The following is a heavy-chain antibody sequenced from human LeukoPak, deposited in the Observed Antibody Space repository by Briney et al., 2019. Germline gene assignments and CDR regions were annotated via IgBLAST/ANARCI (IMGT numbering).Heavy chain of an antibody. J-gene: IGHJ4*02. CDR2: ISAYNGNT. Sequence: ASVTVSYMSSVYTFTNYGISGVGQAPGQGREGMGWISAYNGNTNYAQKLQSRVTMTPDTSTSTAYMELRSLRSDDTAMYYCARDSCTNGLCYTPPDYWGQGTLVTVSS. V-gene: IGHV1-18*01. D-gene: IGHD2-8*01. CDR3: ARDSCTNGLCYTPPDY. CDR1: VYTFTNYG.